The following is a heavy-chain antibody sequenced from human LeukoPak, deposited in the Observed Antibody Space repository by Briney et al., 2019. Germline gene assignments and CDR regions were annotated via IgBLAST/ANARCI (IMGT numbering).Heavy chain of an antibody. CDR3: ARDSTDWVAQHFDP. CDR1: GDSMRSYF. Sequence: SETLFLTCSVSGDSMRSYFWSWIRQPPGKGLEWIGYIDYRGITTYNPSLKSRVTISIDTSKSQFSLKLTSVTAADTAVYYCARDSTDWVAQHFDPWSQGIQVTVSS. CDR2: IDYRGIT. J-gene: IGHJ5*02. V-gene: IGHV4-59*01. D-gene: IGHD3-9*01.